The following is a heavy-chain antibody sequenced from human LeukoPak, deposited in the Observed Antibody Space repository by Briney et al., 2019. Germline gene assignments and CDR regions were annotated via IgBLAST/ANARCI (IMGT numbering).Heavy chain of an antibody. J-gene: IGHJ6*02. CDR3: AKELSLGYYYYGVDV. CDR2: ISYDGSNK. V-gene: IGHV3-30*07. CDR1: GFTFSSYA. Sequence: GGSLRLSCAASGFTFSSYAMHWVRQAPGKGLEWVAVISYDGSNKYYADSVKGRFTISRDNSKNTLYLQMNSLRAEDTAVYYCAKELSLGYYYYGVDVWGQGTTVTVSS.